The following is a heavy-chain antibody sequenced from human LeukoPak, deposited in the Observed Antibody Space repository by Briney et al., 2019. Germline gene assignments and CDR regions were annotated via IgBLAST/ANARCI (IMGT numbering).Heavy chain of an antibody. V-gene: IGHV1-69*04. CDR2: IIPIFGIA. CDR3: ARVRGYYYDSSGFSLDY. J-gene: IGHJ4*02. Sequence: ASVKVSCKASGGTLSSYAISWVRQAPGQGLEWMGRIIPIFGIANYAQKFQGRVTITADKSTSTAYMELSSLRSEDTAVYYCARVRGYYYDSSGFSLDYWGQGTLVTVSS. CDR1: GGTLSSYA. D-gene: IGHD3-22*01.